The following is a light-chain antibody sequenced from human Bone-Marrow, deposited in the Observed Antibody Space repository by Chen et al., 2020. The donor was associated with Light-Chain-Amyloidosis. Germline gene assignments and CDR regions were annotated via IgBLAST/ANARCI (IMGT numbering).Light chain of an antibody. J-gene: IGLJ2*01. Sequence: SYELTQTPSVSVSPGQTARITCSGDDLPTKYAYWYQQKPGQAPVLVIHRDTERPSGISERFSGSSAGTTATVTISGVQAEDEADYHCQSADSSGTYEVIFGGGTKLTVL. CDR1: DLPTKY. CDR2: RDT. CDR3: QSADSSGTYEVI. V-gene: IGLV3-25*03.